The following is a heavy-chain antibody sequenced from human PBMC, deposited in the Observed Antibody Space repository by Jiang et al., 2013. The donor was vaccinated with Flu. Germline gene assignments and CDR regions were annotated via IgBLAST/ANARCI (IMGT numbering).Heavy chain of an antibody. Sequence: ASGFTFSSYSMNWVRQAPGKGLEWVSSISSSSSYIYYADSVKGRFTISRDNAKNSLYLQMNSLRAEDTAVYYCARDGIAAAGTGWFDPWGQGTLVTVSS. V-gene: IGHV3-21*01. D-gene: IGHD6-13*01. CDR2: ISSSSSYI. CDR1: GFTFSSYS. CDR3: ARDGIAAAGTGWFDP. J-gene: IGHJ5*02.